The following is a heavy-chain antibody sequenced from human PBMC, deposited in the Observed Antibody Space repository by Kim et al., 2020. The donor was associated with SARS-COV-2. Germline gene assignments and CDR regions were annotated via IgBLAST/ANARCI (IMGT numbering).Heavy chain of an antibody. CDR2: IDPGNSYT. CDR3: ARLDYSHGLPIGFDP. Sequence: GESLKISCKGSGYKFTTYWISWVRQMPGKGLEWMGRIDPGNSYTIYGPSFQGQVTISADKSIDTAYLQWSSLKASDTAIYYCARLDYSHGLPIGFDPWGQGTLVTVSS. CDR1: GYKFTTYW. D-gene: IGHD4-4*01. J-gene: IGHJ5*02. V-gene: IGHV5-10-1*04.